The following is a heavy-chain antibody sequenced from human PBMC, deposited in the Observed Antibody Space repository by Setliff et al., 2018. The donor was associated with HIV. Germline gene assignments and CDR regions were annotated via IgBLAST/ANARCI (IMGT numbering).Heavy chain of an antibody. CDR3: AREITAAGGLNYYYYMDV. J-gene: IGHJ6*03. CDR1: GYTFNGYY. V-gene: IGHV1-2*06. CDR2: INPDSGGT. Sequence: ASVKVSCKASGYTFNGYYMNWVRQAPGQGLEWMGQINPDSGGTNYAQKFQGRVTMTRDTSISTAYMELNRLSSDDTAVYYCAREITAAGGLNYYYYMDVWGKGTTVTVSS. D-gene: IGHD6-13*01.